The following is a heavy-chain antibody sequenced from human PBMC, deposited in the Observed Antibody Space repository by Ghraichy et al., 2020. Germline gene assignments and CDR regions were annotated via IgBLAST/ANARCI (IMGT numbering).Heavy chain of an antibody. J-gene: IGHJ4*02. Sequence: GRSLRLSCAASGFTFSSYGMHWVRQAPGKGLEWVAVISYDGSNKYYADSVKGRFTISRDNSKNTLYLQMNSLRAEDTAVYYCAKDREYCSGGSCYYNDYWGQGTLVTVSS. V-gene: IGHV3-30*18. CDR1: GFTFSSYG. D-gene: IGHD2-15*01. CDR2: ISYDGSNK. CDR3: AKDREYCSGGSCYYNDY.